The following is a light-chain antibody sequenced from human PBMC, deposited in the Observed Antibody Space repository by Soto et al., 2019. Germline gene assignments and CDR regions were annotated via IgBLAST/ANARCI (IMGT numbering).Light chain of an antibody. CDR3: QQYGSWYT. Sequence: EIVLTQSPGTLSLSPGERATLSCRASQSVSSSYLAWYQKKPGQAPRLLIYGASSRATGIPDRFSGSGSGTDFTLTISRLEPEDFAVYYCQQYGSWYTFGQGTKLDIK. V-gene: IGKV3-20*01. CDR2: GAS. J-gene: IGKJ2*01. CDR1: QSVSSSY.